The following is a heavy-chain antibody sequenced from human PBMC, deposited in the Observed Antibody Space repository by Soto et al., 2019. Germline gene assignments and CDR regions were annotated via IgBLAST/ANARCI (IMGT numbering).Heavy chain of an antibody. CDR3: ARSIKGGPDDAFDI. CDR2: ISSNGGST. CDR1: GFTFSSYA. J-gene: IGHJ3*02. D-gene: IGHD2-15*01. V-gene: IGHV3-64*02. Sequence: HPGGSLRLSCAASGFTFSSYAMHWVRQAPGKGLEYVSAISSNGGSTYYADSVKGRFTISRDNSKNTLYLQVGSLRAEDMAVYYCARSIKGGPDDAFDIWGQGTMVTVSS.